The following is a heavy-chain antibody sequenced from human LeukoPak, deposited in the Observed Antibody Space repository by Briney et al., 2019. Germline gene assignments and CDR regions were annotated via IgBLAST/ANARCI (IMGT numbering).Heavy chain of an antibody. V-gene: IGHV4-59*01. CDR2: IYYSGST. CDR3: ARRKGDTAMAYYYYYMDV. Sequence: SETLSLTCTVSGGSISSYYWSWIRQPPGKGLEWIGYIYYSGSTNYNPSLKSRVTISVDTSKNRFSLKLSSVTAADTAVYYCARRKGDTAMAYYYYYMDVWGKGTTVTVSS. J-gene: IGHJ6*03. D-gene: IGHD5-18*01. CDR1: GGSISSYY.